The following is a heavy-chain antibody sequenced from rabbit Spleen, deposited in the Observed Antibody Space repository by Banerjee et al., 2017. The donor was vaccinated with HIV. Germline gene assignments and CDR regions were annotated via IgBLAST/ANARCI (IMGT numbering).Heavy chain of an antibody. D-gene: IGHD5-1*01. CDR2: IDTNDGDT. CDR1: GFSFSSSYY. J-gene: IGHJ4*01. CDR3: ARAGEGGDGYLNL. V-gene: IGHV1S45*01. Sequence: QEQLKESGGGLVQPGGSLTLTCTASGFSFSSSYYMCWVRQAPGKGLEWIACIDTNDGDTDYANWPKGRFTISKTSSTTVTLQMTSLTVADTATYFCARAGEGGDGYLNLWGPGTLVTVS.